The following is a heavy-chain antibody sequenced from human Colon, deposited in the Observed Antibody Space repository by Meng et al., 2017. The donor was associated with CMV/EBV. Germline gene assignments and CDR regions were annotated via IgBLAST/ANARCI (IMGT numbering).Heavy chain of an antibody. CDR1: GFTFETYS. D-gene: IGHD3-3*01. CDR2: INPNSGVT. CDR3: VAARSGYYAHFDY. V-gene: IGHV1-2*02. J-gene: IGHJ4*02. Sequence: KMSCAASGFTFETYSMHWVRQAPGQGLEWMGWINPNSGVTNYAQKFQGRVTMTRDTSVSTAYMELSSLRSDDTAVYYCVAARSGYYAHFDYWGQGTLVTVSS.